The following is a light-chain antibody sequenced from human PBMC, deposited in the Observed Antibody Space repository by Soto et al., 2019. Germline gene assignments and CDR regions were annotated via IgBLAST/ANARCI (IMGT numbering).Light chain of an antibody. Sequence: QSVLTQPASVSGSLGQSITISCTGTSSDVGGYNYVSWYQQHPGKDPKVVIFEVTKRPSGVSSRFSGSKSSNTASLTVSGLQAEDEGDYYCSSYTSSSTVLFGGGTKLTVL. CDR1: SSDVGGYNY. CDR3: SSYTSSSTVL. CDR2: EVT. V-gene: IGLV2-14*01. J-gene: IGLJ2*01.